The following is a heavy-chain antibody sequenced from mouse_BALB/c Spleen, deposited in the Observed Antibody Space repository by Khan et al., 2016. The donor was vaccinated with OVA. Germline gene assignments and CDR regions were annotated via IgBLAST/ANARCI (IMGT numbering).Heavy chain of an antibody. D-gene: IGHD2-4*01. CDR2: IWSAGST. CDR3: ARRGYDYGRGALFAY. J-gene: IGHJ3*01. CDR1: GFSLTNYS. V-gene: IGHV2-2*02. Sequence: QVQLKESGPGLVQPSQSLSITCTVSGFSLTNYSVHWVRQSPGKGLEWLGVIWSAGSTDYNAAFISRLTIRKDNSRSQVFFKMTSLQPNDTSIYYGARRGYDYGRGALFAYWGQGTLVTVSA.